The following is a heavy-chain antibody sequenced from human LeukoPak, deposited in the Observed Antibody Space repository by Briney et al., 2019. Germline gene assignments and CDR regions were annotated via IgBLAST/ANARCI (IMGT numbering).Heavy chain of an antibody. CDR1: GFTFSSYG. Sequence: GGSLRLSCAASGFTFSSYGMHWVRQAPGKGLEWVAVISYDGSNKYYADSVKGRFTISRDNSKNTLYLQMNSLRAEDTAVYYCAKDMYYYDSSGYTFDYWGQGTLVTVSS. V-gene: IGHV3-30*18. D-gene: IGHD3-22*01. J-gene: IGHJ4*02. CDR2: ISYDGSNK. CDR3: AKDMYYYDSSGYTFDY.